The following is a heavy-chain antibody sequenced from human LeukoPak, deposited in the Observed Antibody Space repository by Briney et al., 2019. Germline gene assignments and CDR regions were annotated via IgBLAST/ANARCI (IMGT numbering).Heavy chain of an antibody. D-gene: IGHD1-26*01. CDR2: ISAYNGNT. J-gene: IGHJ4*02. V-gene: IGHV1-18*01. Sequence: GASVKVSCKGSVYTFTSHGISWVRQAPGQGPEWMGWISAYNGNTNYAQKFQGRVTMTTDTSTSTAYMELRSLRSDDTAVYYCARDEGAGATTDYWGQGTLVTVSS. CDR3: ARDEGAGATTDY. CDR1: VYTFTSHG.